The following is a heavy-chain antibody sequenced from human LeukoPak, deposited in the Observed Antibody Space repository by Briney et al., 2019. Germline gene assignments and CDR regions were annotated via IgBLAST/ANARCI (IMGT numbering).Heavy chain of an antibody. CDR2: ISWNSGSI. CDR1: GFTFDDYA. CDR3: AKDRVRGYSYGPNFDY. V-gene: IGHV3-9*01. D-gene: IGHD5-18*01. Sequence: GGSLRLSCAASGFTFDDYAMHWVRQAPGKGLEWVSGISWNSGSIGYADSVKGRFTISRDNAKNSLYLQMNSLRAEDTALYYCAKDRVRGYSYGPNFDYWGQGTLVTDSS. J-gene: IGHJ4*02.